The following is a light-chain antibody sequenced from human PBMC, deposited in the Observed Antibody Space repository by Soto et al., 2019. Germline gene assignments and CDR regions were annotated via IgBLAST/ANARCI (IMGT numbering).Light chain of an antibody. Sequence: QTVVTQPPSASGTPGQRVSISCSGSNSNIGSNAVNWYQQFPGTAPKLLIYSNNQRPSGVPDRFSASKSGTSASLAISGLQSEDEADYYCASWDDSLNEVFGGGTKLTVL. V-gene: IGLV1-44*01. CDR3: ASWDDSLNEV. J-gene: IGLJ3*02. CDR1: NSNIGSNA. CDR2: SNN.